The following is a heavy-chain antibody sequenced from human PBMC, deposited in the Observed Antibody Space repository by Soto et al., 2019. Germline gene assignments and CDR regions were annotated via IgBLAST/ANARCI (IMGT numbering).Heavy chain of an antibody. Sequence: GGSLRLSCAASGFTFSSYGMHWVRQAPGKGLEWVAVIWYDGSNKYYADSVKGRFTISRDNSKNTLYLQMNSLRAEDTAVYYCARDRYYDSSGYYYVFSGMDVWGQGTTVTVSS. CDR2: IWYDGSNK. V-gene: IGHV3-33*01. J-gene: IGHJ6*02. D-gene: IGHD3-22*01. CDR1: GFTFSSYG. CDR3: ARDRYYDSSGYYYVFSGMDV.